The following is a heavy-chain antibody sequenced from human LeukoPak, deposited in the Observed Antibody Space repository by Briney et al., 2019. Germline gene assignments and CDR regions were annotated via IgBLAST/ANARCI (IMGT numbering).Heavy chain of an antibody. CDR1: GGPISSSSYY. CDR2: IYYSGSM. V-gene: IGHV4-39*01. J-gene: IGHJ5*02. CDR3: ARPGGSGWYSREVNWFDP. Sequence: SEALSLTCTVSGGPISSSSYYWGWIRQPPGKGLEWIGNIYYSGSMYWNLSLKSRVTISIDTSKKQFSLKLSSVTAADTAVYYCARPGGSGWYSREVNWFDPWGQGTLVTVSS. D-gene: IGHD6-19*01.